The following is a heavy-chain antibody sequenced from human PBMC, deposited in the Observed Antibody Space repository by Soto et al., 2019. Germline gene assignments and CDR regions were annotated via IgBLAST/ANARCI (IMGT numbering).Heavy chain of an antibody. J-gene: IGHJ4*02. D-gene: IGHD2-21*01. CDR2: ISTSGSNT. Sequence: QVQLVESGGALVKPGGSLRLSCAASGFRSSDFYMTWIRQAPGKGLEWVSHISTSGSNTNYADSVKGRFTVSRDNANNALYLEMDNLRGEDTALYFCARDRDTYGHGFFDYWGQGSLVTVSS. V-gene: IGHV3-11*05. CDR3: ARDRDTYGHGFFDY. CDR1: GFRSSDFY.